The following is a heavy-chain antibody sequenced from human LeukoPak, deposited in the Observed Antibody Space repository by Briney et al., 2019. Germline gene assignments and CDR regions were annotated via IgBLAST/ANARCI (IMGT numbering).Heavy chain of an antibody. V-gene: IGHV1-18*01. CDR3: AKVSSAFGELYNPFDY. J-gene: IGHJ4*02. D-gene: IGHD3-10*01. CDR2: ISAYNGNT. Sequence: ASAKVSCKASGYTFTSYGISWVRQAPGQGLEWMGWISAYNGNTNYAQKLQGRVTMTTDTSTSPDYMELRRLRSDDTAVYYCAKVSSAFGELYNPFDYWGQGTLVTVSS. CDR1: GYTFTSYG.